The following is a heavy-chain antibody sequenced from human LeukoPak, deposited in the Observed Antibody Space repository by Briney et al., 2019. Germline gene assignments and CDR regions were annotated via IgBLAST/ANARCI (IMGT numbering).Heavy chain of an antibody. J-gene: IGHJ3*02. V-gene: IGHV4-59*01. CDR2: IYYSGST. CDR3: ARAGIDHGVPDAFDI. CDR1: GGSISSYY. Sequence: PSETLSLTCTVSGGSISSYYWSWIRQPPGKGLEWIGYIYYSGSTNYNPSLKSRVTISVDTSKNQFSLKLSSVTAADTAVYYCARAGIDHGVPDAFDIWGQGTMVTVSS. D-gene: IGHD4-17*01.